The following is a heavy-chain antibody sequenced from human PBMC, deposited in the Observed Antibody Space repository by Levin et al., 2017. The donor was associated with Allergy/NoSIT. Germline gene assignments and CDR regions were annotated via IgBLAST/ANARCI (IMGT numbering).Heavy chain of an antibody. Sequence: ASVKVSCKASGYTFTSYYMHWVRQAPGQGLEWMGIINPSGGSTSYAQKFQGRVTMTRDTSTSTVYMELSSLRSEDTAVYYCARDKRITMIVGYYYYGMDVWGQGTTVTVSS. CDR2: INPSGGST. CDR3: ARDKRITMIVGYYYYGMDV. D-gene: IGHD3-22*01. J-gene: IGHJ6*02. V-gene: IGHV1-46*01. CDR1: GYTFTSYY.